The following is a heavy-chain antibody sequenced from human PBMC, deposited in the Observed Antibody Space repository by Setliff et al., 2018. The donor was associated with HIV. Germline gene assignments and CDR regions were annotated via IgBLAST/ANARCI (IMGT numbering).Heavy chain of an antibody. V-gene: IGHV4-34*01. CDR2: ISHSGTT. D-gene: IGHD3-3*01. CDR1: GGSFSGYY. J-gene: IGHJ6*02. Sequence: PSETLSLTCAVYGGSFSGYYWSWIRQSPGKGLEWVGEISHSGTTNYNPSLKSRVTISVDTSKNQFSLKLSSVIAADTAVYYCARIFGDQGYYYGMDVWGQGTTVTVSS. CDR3: ARIFGDQGYYYGMDV.